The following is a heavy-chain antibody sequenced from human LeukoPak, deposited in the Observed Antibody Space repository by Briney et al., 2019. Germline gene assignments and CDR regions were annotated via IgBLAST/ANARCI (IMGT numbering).Heavy chain of an antibody. CDR1: GGTFSSSA. V-gene: IGHV1-69*05. D-gene: IGHD6-6*01. J-gene: IGHJ6*03. Sequence: SVKVSCKASGGTFSSSAISWVRQAPGQGLEWMGGIIPIFGTANYAQKFLGRVTITTDESTSTAYMELSSLRSEDTGVYYCARADGSWYCSSSRSYYYYYMDVWGKGTTVTVSS. CDR3: ARADGSWYCSSSRSYYYYYMDV. CDR2: IIPIFGTA.